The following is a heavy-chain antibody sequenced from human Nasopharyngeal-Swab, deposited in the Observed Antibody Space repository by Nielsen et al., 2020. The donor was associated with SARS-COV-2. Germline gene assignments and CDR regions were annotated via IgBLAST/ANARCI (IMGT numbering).Heavy chain of an antibody. Sequence: GESLKISCAASGFTFSVYWIHWVRQAPGKGLVYVAGINADGSDKRYADSVKGRFTISRDIAKSTAFLEMNSLSADETAVYYCTRGSNLVVAVADYWGQGTLVTLSS. CDR3: TRGSNLVVAVADY. D-gene: IGHD2-15*01. V-gene: IGHV3-74*01. CDR1: GFTFSVYW. CDR2: INADGSDK. J-gene: IGHJ4*02.